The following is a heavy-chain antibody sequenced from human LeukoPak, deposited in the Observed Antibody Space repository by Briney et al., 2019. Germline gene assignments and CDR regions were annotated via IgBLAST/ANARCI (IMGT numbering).Heavy chain of an antibody. V-gene: IGHV4-59*01. CDR1: GGSISNYY. D-gene: IGHD6-13*01. CDR2: IYYSGTT. J-gene: IGHJ3*02. Sequence: SETLSLTCTVSGGSISNYYWSWVRQPPGKGLEWIGYIYYSGTTDYNPSLKSRATISVDTSKNQFSLKLSSLTAADTAVYFCARGGQLAYSFDIWGQGTMVTVSS. CDR3: ARGGQLAYSFDI.